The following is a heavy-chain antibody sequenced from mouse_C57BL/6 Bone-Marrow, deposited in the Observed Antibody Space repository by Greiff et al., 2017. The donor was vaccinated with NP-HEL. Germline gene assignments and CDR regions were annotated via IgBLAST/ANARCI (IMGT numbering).Heavy chain of an antibody. V-gene: IGHV14-4*01. J-gene: IGHJ1*03. CDR3: TTLITWGYFDV. CDR2: IDPENGDT. CDR1: GFNIKDDY. Sequence: EVKLMESGAELVRPGASVKLSCTASGFNIKDDYMHWVKQRPEQGLEWIGWIDPENGDTEYASKFQGKATITADTSSNTAYLQLSSLTSEDTAVYYCTTLITWGYFDVWGTGTTVTVSS. D-gene: IGHD1-1*01.